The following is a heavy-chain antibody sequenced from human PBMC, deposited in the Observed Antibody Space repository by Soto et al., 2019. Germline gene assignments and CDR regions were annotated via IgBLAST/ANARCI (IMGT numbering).Heavy chain of an antibody. CDR3: ARATPGMCFDY. Sequence: PSETLSLTCTVSGGSISSYYWSWIRQPPGKGLEWIGYIYYSGSTNYNPSLKSRVTISVDTSKNQFSLKLSSVTAADTAAYYCARATPGMCFDYWGQGTLVTVSS. J-gene: IGHJ4*02. V-gene: IGHV4-59*01. CDR1: GGSISSYY. CDR2: IYYSGST.